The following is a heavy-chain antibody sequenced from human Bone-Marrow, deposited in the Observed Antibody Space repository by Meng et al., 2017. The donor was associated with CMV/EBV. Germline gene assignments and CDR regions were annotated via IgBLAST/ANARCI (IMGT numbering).Heavy chain of an antibody. V-gene: IGHV1-2*02. CDR2: IIPNSGVT. CDR3: ARDQFSGFSYSLACDS. D-gene: IGHD3-10*01. J-gene: IGHJ4*02. Sequence: ASVKVSCKASGYTFTDYYVHWVRQAPGQRLEWMGWIIPNSGVTDYAQKFRGRVTMTRDTSITTAYMDLIRLTSDDTALYFCARDQFSGFSYSLACDSWGQGTLVTVSS. CDR1: GYTFTDYY.